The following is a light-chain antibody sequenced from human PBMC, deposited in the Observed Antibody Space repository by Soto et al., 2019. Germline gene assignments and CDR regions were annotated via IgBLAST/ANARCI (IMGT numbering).Light chain of an antibody. J-gene: IGKJ1*01. CDR3: QPYNNWPPLT. CDR2: GAS. CDR1: QSVSSN. Sequence: EIVMTQSPATLSVSPGERATLSCRASQSVSSNLAWYQQKPGQAPRLLIYGASTRATGIPARFSGSGSGTEFTITISSLQSGDFAVYYWQPYNNWPPLTCGQGTRVEIK. V-gene: IGKV3-15*01.